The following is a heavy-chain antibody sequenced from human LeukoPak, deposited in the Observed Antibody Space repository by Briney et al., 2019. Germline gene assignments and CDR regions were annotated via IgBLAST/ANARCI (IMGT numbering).Heavy chain of an antibody. J-gene: IGHJ4*02. Sequence: PSETLSLTCTGSGGSISSYYWSWIRQPAGKGLEWIRRIYTSWSTNYNPSLKSRVTMSVDTSKNQFSLKLSSVTAADTAVYYCARQGPNCSGGSCYSRLFSTFDYWGQGTLVTVSS. V-gene: IGHV4-4*07. CDR1: GGSISSYY. CDR3: ARQGPNCSGGSCYSRLFSTFDY. CDR2: IYTSWST. D-gene: IGHD2-15*01.